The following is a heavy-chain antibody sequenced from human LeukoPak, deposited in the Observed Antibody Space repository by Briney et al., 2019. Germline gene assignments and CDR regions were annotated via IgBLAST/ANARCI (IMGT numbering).Heavy chain of an antibody. V-gene: IGHV3-23*01. CDR1: GFTFSNHG. J-gene: IGHJ4*02. CDR3: ARDLAWGAFDY. CDR2: ISPPGGGT. D-gene: IGHD3-16*01. Sequence: PGGTLRLSCAASGFTFSNHGMNWVRQAPGKGLEWLSGISPPGGGTYYADSVRGRVTISRDASKNTLSLQMNSLRVEDTAVYYCARDLAWGAFDYWGQGTLVTVSS.